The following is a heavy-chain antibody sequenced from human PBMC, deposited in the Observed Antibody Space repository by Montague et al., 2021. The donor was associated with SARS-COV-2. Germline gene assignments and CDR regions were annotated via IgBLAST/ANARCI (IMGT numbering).Heavy chain of an antibody. D-gene: IGHD3/OR15-3a*01. J-gene: IGHJ6*02. CDR3: ERVAKYDVFSVYYCGLDV. Sequence: SETLSLTCSVSGGSLSGFYWSWIRQPPGKGLEYIGYIHYSGGTNFSPSLNSRVSISLDTSKNQFSLNLRSVTTADTAVYYCERVAKYDVFSVYYCGLDVWGQGTSVTVSS. CDR2: IHYSGGT. V-gene: IGHV4-59*01. CDR1: GGSLSGFY.